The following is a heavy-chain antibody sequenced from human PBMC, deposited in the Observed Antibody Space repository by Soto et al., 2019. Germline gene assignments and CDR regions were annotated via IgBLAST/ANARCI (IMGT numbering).Heavy chain of an antibody. D-gene: IGHD1-26*01. CDR1: GYTFTDYH. J-gene: IGHJ4*02. CDR2: VTPRRGVV. CDR3: ARVPILGPTGDFDY. Sequence: QVHLVQSGAEVKRPGDSVKVSCQASGYTFTDYHIHWVREAPGQGLEWMGRVTPRRGVVYYSPKFLGRVTLTRDTSISTAYMELTTLKFDDTAVFYCARVPILGPTGDFDYWGQGALATVSS. V-gene: IGHV1-2*02.